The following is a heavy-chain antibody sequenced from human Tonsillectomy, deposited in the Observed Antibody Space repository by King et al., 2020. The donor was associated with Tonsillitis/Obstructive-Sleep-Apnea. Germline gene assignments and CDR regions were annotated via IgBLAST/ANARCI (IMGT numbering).Heavy chain of an antibody. CDR3: AMGEVGATTIYYSYAWDV. Sequence: VQLQQWGAGLLKPSETLSLTCAVYGGSFSGYYWSWIRQPPGKGLEWIGEINHSGSTNYSPSLKSRVTISIDTSKNQFSLKLRSVTAADTAVYYCAMGEVGATTIYYSYAWDVWGQGTTVTAS. D-gene: IGHD1-26*01. J-gene: IGHJ6*02. CDR1: GGSFSGYY. CDR2: INHSGST. V-gene: IGHV4-34*01.